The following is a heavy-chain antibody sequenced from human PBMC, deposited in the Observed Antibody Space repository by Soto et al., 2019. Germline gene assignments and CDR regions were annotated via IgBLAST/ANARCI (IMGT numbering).Heavy chain of an antibody. CDR1: GFSLSTSGMC. CDR2: IDWDDDK. Sequence: SGPTLVNPTQTLTLTCTFSGFSLSTSGMCVSWIRQPPGKALEWLALIDWDDDKYYSTSLKTRLTISKDTSKNQVVLTMTNMDPVDTATYYCARVTRAGYSGYEREFDYWGQGTLVTVSS. J-gene: IGHJ4*02. D-gene: IGHD5-12*01. CDR3: ARVTRAGYSGYEREFDY. V-gene: IGHV2-70*01.